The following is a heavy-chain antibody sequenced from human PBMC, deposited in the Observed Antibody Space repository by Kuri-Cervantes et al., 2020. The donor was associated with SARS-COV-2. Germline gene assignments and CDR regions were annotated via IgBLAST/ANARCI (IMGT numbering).Heavy chain of an antibody. CDR1: GFTFSSYS. J-gene: IGHJ6*03. CDR3: ARVAGEGPIYYYYMDV. Sequence: GESLKISCAASGFTFSSYSMNWVRQAPGKGLEWVSSISSSSSYIYYADSVKGRFTISRDNAKNSLYLRMNSLRGEDTAVYYCARVAGEGPIYYYYMDVWGKGTTVTVSS. D-gene: IGHD2-21*01. V-gene: IGHV3-21*01. CDR2: ISSSSSYI.